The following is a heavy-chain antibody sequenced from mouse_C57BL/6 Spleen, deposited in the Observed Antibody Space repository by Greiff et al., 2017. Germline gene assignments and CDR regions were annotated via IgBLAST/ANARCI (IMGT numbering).Heavy chain of an antibody. Sequence: EVQLQQSGPVLVKPGASVKMSCKASGYTFTDYYMNWVKQSHGKSLEWIGVINPYNGGTSYNQKFKGKATLTVDKSSSTAYMELNSLTSEESAVYYCAKGSITTVVARYFDVWGTGTTVTVSS. V-gene: IGHV1-19*01. CDR1: GYTFTDYY. CDR2: INPYNGGT. J-gene: IGHJ1*03. D-gene: IGHD1-1*01. CDR3: AKGSITTVVARYFDV.